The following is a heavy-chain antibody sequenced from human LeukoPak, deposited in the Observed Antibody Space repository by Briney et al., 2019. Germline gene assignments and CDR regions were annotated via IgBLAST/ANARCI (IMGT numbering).Heavy chain of an antibody. V-gene: IGHV3-9*01. J-gene: IGHJ5*02. CDR3: AKDSFRRAYYYDSSGYTLPS. CDR1: GFTFDDYA. CDR2: ISWNSGSI. D-gene: IGHD3-22*01. Sequence: PGRSLRLSCAASGFTFDDYAMHWVRQAPGKGLEWVSGISWNSGSIGYADSVKGRFTISRDNAKNSLYLQMNSLRAEDTALYYCAKDSFRRAYYYDSSGYTLPSWGQGTLVTVSS.